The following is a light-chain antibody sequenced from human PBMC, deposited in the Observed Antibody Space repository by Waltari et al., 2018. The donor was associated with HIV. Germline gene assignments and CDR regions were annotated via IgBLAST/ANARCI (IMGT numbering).Light chain of an antibody. CDR1: QNVITN. J-gene: IGKJ1*01. CDR2: GAS. V-gene: IGKV3-15*01. Sequence: EIVMTQSPATLSVSPGESVTLSCRASQNVITNLAWYQQKPGQPPRLLIYGASTRATGIPARFSGGGSGTEFTLTISSLQSEDFTFYYCQQYNKWPRTFGQGTKVEVK. CDR3: QQYNKWPRT.